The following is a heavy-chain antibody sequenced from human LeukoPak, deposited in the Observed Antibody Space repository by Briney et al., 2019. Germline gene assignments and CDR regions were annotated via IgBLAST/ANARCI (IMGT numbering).Heavy chain of an antibody. CDR2: IITSGGT. Sequence: SETLSFTCTVSGGSISSYYWSWIRQPAGKGLEWIGRIITSGGTHYNPSPKSRVTMSVDTSKNQFSLSLSSVTAADTAVYYCARVFDKDVWGKGTTVTVSS. J-gene: IGHJ6*03. V-gene: IGHV4-4*07. CDR1: GGSISSYY. CDR3: ARVFDKDV.